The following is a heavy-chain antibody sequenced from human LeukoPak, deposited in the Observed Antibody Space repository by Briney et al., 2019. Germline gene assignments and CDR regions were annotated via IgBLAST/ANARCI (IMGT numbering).Heavy chain of an antibody. D-gene: IGHD4-11*01. J-gene: IGHJ4*02. Sequence: SETLSLTCTVSGDSISSSHYYWGWIRQSPGKGLEWIGSIYSGGETHYNPSLNSRVTIFLDTSKNRFSLNLISVTATDTAVYYCVRDYSNFVQGDWGQGTLVTVSS. CDR2: IYSGGET. CDR1: GDSISSSHYY. CDR3: VRDYSNFVQGD. V-gene: IGHV4-39*02.